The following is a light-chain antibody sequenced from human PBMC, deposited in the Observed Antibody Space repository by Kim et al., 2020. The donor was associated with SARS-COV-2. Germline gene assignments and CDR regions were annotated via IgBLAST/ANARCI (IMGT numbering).Light chain of an antibody. CDR1: QSVSSSS. CDR2: GAS. J-gene: IGKJ4*01. Sequence: PGERAPLSCRASQSVSSSSLVWYQQKPGQAPRLLIYGASSRATGIPDRFSGSGSGTDFTLTISRLEPEDFAVYYCQHYDNSPPVTFGGGTKVDIK. CDR3: QHYDNSPPVT. V-gene: IGKV3-20*01.